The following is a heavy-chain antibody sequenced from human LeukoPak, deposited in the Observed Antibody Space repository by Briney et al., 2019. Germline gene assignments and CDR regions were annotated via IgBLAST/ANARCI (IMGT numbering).Heavy chain of an antibody. CDR1: GYSFTSYW. Sequence: ESLKISCKGSGYSFTSYWIGWVRQMPGKGLEWMGIIYPGDSDTRYSPSFQGQVTISADKSISTAYLQWSSLKASDTAMYYCASSRYIAWRASSGWPTGSNYFQHWGQGTLVTVSS. CDR2: IYPGDSDT. J-gene: IGHJ1*01. CDR3: ASSRYIAWRASSGWPTGSNYFQH. V-gene: IGHV5-51*01. D-gene: IGHD6-19*01.